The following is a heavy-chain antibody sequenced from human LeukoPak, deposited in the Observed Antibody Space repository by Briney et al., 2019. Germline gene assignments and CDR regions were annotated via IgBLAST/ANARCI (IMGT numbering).Heavy chain of an antibody. Sequence: GESLTLSRTGSGYSFTSYWIGWVRQMPGKGLEWMGIIYPGDSDTRYSPSFQGQVTISADKSTSTAYLQWSSLKASDTAMYYWARNYGSGIFDIWGQGTMVTVSS. D-gene: IGHD3-10*01. V-gene: IGHV5-51*03. J-gene: IGHJ3*02. CDR1: GYSFTSYW. CDR2: IYPGDSDT. CDR3: ARNYGSGIFDI.